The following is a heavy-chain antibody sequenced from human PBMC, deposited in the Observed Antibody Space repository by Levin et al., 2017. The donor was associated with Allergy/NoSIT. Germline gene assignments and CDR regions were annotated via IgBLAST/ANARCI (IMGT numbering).Heavy chain of an antibody. J-gene: IGHJ4*02. Sequence: GESLKISCAASGFTFSSYGMHWVRQAPGKGLEWVAVISYDGSNKYYADSVKGRFTISRDNSKNTLYLQMNSLRAEDTAVYYCAKVRGVLLWFGEFDYWGQGTLVTVSS. CDR3: AKVRGVLLWFGEFDY. D-gene: IGHD3-10*01. CDR1: GFTFSSYG. CDR2: ISYDGSNK. V-gene: IGHV3-30*18.